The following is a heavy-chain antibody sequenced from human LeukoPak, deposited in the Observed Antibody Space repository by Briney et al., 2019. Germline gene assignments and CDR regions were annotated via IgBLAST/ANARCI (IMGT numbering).Heavy chain of an antibody. Sequence: AGGSLRPSCVASGLPIADFAMHWVRQAPGKGLEWVSLISGDGVSTFYADSVKGRFSISRDNSKNSLSLEMNSLRTEDTAMYYCARESGKFDYWGQGTLVAVSS. CDR3: ARESGKFDY. CDR1: GLPIADFA. CDR2: ISGDGVST. V-gene: IGHV3-43*02. J-gene: IGHJ4*02.